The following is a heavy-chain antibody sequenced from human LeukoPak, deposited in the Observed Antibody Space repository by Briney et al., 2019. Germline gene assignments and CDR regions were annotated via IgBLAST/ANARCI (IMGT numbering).Heavy chain of an antibody. CDR1: GGSISSYY. CDR3: ARDVGYYYDSSGIFDY. Sequence: PSETLSLTCTVSGGSISSYYWSWLRQPPGKGLEWIGYINYSGSTNYNPSLKSRVTISVDTSKNQFSLKLSSVTAADTAVYYCARDVGYYYDSSGIFDYWGQGTLVTVSS. CDR2: INYSGST. J-gene: IGHJ4*02. D-gene: IGHD3-22*01. V-gene: IGHV4-59*01.